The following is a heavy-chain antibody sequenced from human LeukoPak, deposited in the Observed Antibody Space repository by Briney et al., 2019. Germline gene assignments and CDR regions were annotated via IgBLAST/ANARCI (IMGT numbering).Heavy chain of an antibody. CDR3: ARGRGRYCSGGSCYSRY. D-gene: IGHD2-15*01. CDR2: INHSGST. V-gene: IGHV4-34*01. CDR1: GESFSGYY. Sequence: SETLSLTCAVYGESFSGYYWSWIRQPPGKGLEWIGEINHSGSTNYNPSLKSRVTISVDTSKNQFSLKLSSVTAADTAVYYCARGRGRYCSGGSCYSRYWGQGTPVTVSS. J-gene: IGHJ4*02.